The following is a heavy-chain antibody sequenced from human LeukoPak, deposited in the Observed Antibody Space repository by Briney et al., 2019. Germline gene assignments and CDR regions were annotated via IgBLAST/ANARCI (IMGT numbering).Heavy chain of an antibody. CDR1: GFTFSSYA. CDR3: ARDLGWFDP. Sequence: GGSLRLSCAASGFTFSSYAMHWVRQAPGKGLEWVAVISYDGSNKYYADSVKGRFTISRDNSKNTLYLQMNNLRAEDTAVYYCARDLGWFDPWGQGTLVTVSS. CDR2: ISYDGSNK. V-gene: IGHV3-30-3*01. J-gene: IGHJ5*02.